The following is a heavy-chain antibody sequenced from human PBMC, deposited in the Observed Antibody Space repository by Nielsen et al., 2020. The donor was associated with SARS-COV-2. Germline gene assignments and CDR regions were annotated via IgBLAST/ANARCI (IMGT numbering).Heavy chain of an antibody. V-gene: IGHV3-21*01. CDR3: ARESGRDFDY. CDR2: ISSSSSYI. J-gene: IGHJ4*01. D-gene: IGHD3-10*01. Sequence: GGSLRLSCAASGFTFSSYGMNWVRQAPGKGLEWVSSISSSSSYIYYADSVKGRFTISRDNAKNSLYLQMNSLRAEDTAVYYCARESGRDFDYWGHGTLVSVSS. CDR1: GFTFSSYG.